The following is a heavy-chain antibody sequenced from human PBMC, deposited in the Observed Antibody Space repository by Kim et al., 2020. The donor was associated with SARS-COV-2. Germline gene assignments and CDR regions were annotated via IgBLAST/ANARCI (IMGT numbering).Heavy chain of an antibody. CDR3: ARTNSGSYYGPLDY. J-gene: IGHJ4*02. CDR1: GFTFSSYA. CDR2: ISYDGSNK. Sequence: GGSLRLSCAASGFTFSSYAMHWVRQAPGKGLEWVAVISYDGSNKYYADSVKGRFTISRDNSKNTLYLQMNSLRAEDTTVYYCARTNSGSYYGPLDYWGQGTLVTVSS. V-gene: IGHV3-30-3*01. D-gene: IGHD1-26*01.